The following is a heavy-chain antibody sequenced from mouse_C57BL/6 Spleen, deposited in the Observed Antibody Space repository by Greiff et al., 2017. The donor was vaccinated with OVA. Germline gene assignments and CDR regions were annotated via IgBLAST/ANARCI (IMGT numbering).Heavy chain of an antibody. CDR3: AREFFDY. J-gene: IGHJ2*01. CDR1: GFTFSSYA. Sequence: EVQLVESGGGLVKPGGSLKLSCAASGFTFSSYAMSWVRQTPEKRLEWVATISDGGSYTYYPDIVKGRFTISRDNAKNNLYLQMSHLKSEDTAMYYCAREFFDYWGQGTTLTVSS. V-gene: IGHV5-4*01. CDR2: ISDGGSYT.